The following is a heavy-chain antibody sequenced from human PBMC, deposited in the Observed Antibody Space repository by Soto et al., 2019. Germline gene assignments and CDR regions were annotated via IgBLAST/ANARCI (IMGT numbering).Heavy chain of an antibody. V-gene: IGHV1-3*01. D-gene: IGHD6-19*01. J-gene: IGHJ4*02. CDR1: GYTFTSYA. CDR2: INAGNGNT. CDR3: ARTHSSGWYEGNY. Sequence: ASVKVSCKASGYTFTSYAMHWVRQAPGQGLEWMGWINAGNGNTKYSQKFQGRVTITRDTSASTAYMELSSLRSEDTAVYYCARTHSSGWYEGNYWGQGTLVTVSS.